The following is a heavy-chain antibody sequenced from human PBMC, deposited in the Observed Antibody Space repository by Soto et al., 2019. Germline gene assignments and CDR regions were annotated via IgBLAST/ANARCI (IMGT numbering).Heavy chain of an antibody. J-gene: IGHJ4*01. CDR1: GFTFSNAW. Sequence: EVQLVESGGALVKPGGSLRLSCTGSGFTFSNAWMSWVRQAPGKGLEWVGRIKSKTDGGTTDYAAPVKGRFTISRDDSKNTLYLQMNSLETEDTAVYYCTTGSYSDNGNSYFSLLVWGHGTLVTVSS. V-gene: IGHV3-15*02. D-gene: IGHD3-22*01. CDR2: IKSKTDGGTT. CDR3: TTGSYSDNGNSYFSLLV.